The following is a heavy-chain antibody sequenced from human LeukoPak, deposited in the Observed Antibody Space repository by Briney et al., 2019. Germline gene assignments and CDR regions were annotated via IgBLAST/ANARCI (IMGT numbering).Heavy chain of an antibody. CDR2: IIPIFGTA. Sequence: SVKVSCKASGYTFTSYGISWVRQAPGQGLEWMGGIIPIFGTANYAQKFQGRVTIITDESTKTAYMELSSLRSEDTAVYYCARLGCSSTSCPFDYWGQGTLVIVSS. CDR3: ARLGCSSTSCPFDY. J-gene: IGHJ4*02. V-gene: IGHV1-69*05. CDR1: GYTFTSYG. D-gene: IGHD2-2*01.